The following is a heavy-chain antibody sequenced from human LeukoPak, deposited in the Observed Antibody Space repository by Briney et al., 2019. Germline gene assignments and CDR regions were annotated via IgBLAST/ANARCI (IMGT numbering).Heavy chain of an antibody. V-gene: IGHV4-30-2*01. CDR2: IYHSGST. Sequence: SETLSLTCAVSGGSISSGGYSWSWIRQPPGKGLEWIGYIYHSGSTYYNPSLKSRVTISVDTSKNQFSLKLSSVTAADTAVYYCARDETGTGTNFDYWGQGTLVTVSS. D-gene: IGHD1-1*01. CDR1: GGSISSGGYS. CDR3: ARDETGTGTNFDY. J-gene: IGHJ4*02.